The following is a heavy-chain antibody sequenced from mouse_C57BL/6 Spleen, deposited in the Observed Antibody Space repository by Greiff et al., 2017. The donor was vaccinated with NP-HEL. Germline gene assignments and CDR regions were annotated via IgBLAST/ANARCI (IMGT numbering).Heavy chain of an antibody. J-gene: IGHJ2*01. Sequence: EVQLVESGGGLVQPGGSLKLSCAASGFTFSDYYMYWVRQTPEKRLEWVAYISNGGGRTYYPDTVKGRVTISRDNAKNTMYLQMSRLKSEDTAMYYCERGDCDRGDFDDWGQGTTLTVSS. CDR1: GFTFSDYY. CDR2: ISNGGGRT. CDR3: ERGDCDRGDFDD. D-gene: IGHD3-2*01. V-gene: IGHV5-12*01.